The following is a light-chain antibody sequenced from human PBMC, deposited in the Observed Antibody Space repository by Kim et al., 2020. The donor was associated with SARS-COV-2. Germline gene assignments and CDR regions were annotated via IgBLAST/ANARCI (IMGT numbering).Light chain of an antibody. V-gene: IGKV1-33*01. CDR1: HDTGDY. J-gene: IGKJ2*01. CDR3: QQYDNVPYT. Sequence: DIQMTQSPSSLSASAGDTVTITCQASHDTGDYVNWFQQKPGKAPKLLIYDVSDLEPGVPSRFSGSRSGTHFTFTISSLQPEDVATYYCQQYDNVPYTFGQGTKLEI. CDR2: DVS.